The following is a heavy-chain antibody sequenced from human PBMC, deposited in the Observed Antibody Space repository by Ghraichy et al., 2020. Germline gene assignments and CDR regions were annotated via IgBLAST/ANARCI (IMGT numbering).Heavy chain of an antibody. V-gene: IGHV1-18*01. Sequence: ASVKVSCKASGYTFTSYGISWVRQAPGQGLEWMGWISAYNGNTNYAQKIQGRVTMTTDTSTSTAYMELRSLRSDDTAVYYCARAGYCSSTSCSYFDYWGQGTLVTVSS. D-gene: IGHD2-2*03. J-gene: IGHJ4*02. CDR3: ARAGYCSSTSCSYFDY. CDR1: GYTFTSYG. CDR2: ISAYNGNT.